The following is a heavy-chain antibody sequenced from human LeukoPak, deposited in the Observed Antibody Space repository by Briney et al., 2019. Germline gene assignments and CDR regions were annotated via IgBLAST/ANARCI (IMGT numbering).Heavy chain of an antibody. CDR3: TDLGGNFD. Sequence: GGSLRLSCAASGFTFRSYGMHGVRQAPGKGLEWVAVIWYDGTKKYYADSVKGRFTISRDNSKNTLYLQMNSLKTEDTAVYYCTDLGGNFDWGQGTLVTVSS. CDR2: IWYDGTKK. V-gene: IGHV3-33*01. D-gene: IGHD2-21*01. CDR1: GFTFRSYG. J-gene: IGHJ4*02.